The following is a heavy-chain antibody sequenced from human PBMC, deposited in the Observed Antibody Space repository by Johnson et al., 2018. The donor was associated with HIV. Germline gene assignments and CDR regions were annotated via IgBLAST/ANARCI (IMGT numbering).Heavy chain of an antibody. J-gene: IGHJ3*02. D-gene: IGHD6-19*01. Sequence: QVQLVESGGGVVQPGRSLRLSCAASGFTFSSYALHWVRQAPGTGLEWVSIMSIDGRDNSYATSVKGRFTISRDNSKNTLYLQMNSLRVEDTAVYFCARRASGWHAFDIWGQGTMVTVS. V-gene: IGHV3-30*04. CDR2: MSIDGRDN. CDR1: GFTFSSYA. CDR3: ARRASGWHAFDI.